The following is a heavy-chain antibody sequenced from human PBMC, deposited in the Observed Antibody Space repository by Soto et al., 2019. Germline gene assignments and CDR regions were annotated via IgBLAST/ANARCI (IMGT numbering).Heavy chain of an antibody. V-gene: IGHV4-59*12. D-gene: IGHD2-15*01. CDR2: VFDSGST. Sequence: QVQLQESGPGLVKPSETLSLTCTVSGGSMSGYHWTWIRQSPGKELEFIGSVFDSGSTKSNPSLRSRFAISIDASKSQFSLTLSSVTAADTAVYYCASCLNSAGSCLRFLRWGQGTLVTVSS. CDR1: GGSMSGYH. CDR3: ASCLNSAGSCLRFLR. J-gene: IGHJ1*01.